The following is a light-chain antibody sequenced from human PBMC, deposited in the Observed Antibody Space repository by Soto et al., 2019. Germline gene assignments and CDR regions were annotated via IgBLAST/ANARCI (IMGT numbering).Light chain of an antibody. J-gene: IGLJ1*01. V-gene: IGLV1-44*01. Sequence: QAVLTQPPSASGTPGQRVTISCSGSSSNIGSNSVNWYQQLPGTAPKLLIYNNGQRPSGVPDRFSGSKSGTSASLAISGLQSEDEADYYCAAWDDSLNGLVFGTGTKVTVL. CDR2: NNG. CDR1: SSNIGSNS. CDR3: AAWDDSLNGLV.